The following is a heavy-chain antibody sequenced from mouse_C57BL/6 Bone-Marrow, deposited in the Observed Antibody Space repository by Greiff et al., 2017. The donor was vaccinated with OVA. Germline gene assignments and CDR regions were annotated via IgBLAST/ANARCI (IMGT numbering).Heavy chain of an antibody. Sequence: QVQLQQSGAELVKPGASVKLSCTASGYTFTDYYINWVKQRPGQGLEWIARIYPGSGNTYYTEKFKGKATLTAEKSSSTAYMQLSSLTSEDSAVYLCARWGYGSAFDYWGQGTTLTVSS. D-gene: IGHD2-1*01. J-gene: IGHJ2*01. CDR1: GYTFTDYY. CDR3: ARWGYGSAFDY. CDR2: IYPGSGNT. V-gene: IGHV1-76*01.